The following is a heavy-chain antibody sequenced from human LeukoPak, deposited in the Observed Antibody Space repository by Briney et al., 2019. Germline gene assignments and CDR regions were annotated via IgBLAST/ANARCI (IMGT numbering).Heavy chain of an antibody. CDR2: ISGSGGST. CDR3: AKDSYGSSSNPYLFDY. Sequence: GGSLRLSCAASGFTFSSYSMNWVRQAPGKGLEWVSGISGSGGSTYYADSVRGRFTISRDNSKNTLYLQMNSLRAEDTAVYYCAKDSYGSSSNPYLFDYWGQGTLVTVSS. CDR1: GFTFSSYS. J-gene: IGHJ4*02. V-gene: IGHV3-23*01. D-gene: IGHD2-2*01.